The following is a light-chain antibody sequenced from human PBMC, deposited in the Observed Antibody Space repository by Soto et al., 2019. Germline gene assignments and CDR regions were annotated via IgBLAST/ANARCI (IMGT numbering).Light chain of an antibody. V-gene: IGKV1-5*01. Sequence: DLQMTQSPSTLSASVGDRVTITCRASQSISSWLAWYQQKPGKAPKLLIYDASSLESGVPSRFRGSGAGTEFTLTISSLQPDDFATYYCQQYNSYSPYTFGQGTKLEIK. CDR3: QQYNSYSPYT. J-gene: IGKJ2*01. CDR1: QSISSW. CDR2: DAS.